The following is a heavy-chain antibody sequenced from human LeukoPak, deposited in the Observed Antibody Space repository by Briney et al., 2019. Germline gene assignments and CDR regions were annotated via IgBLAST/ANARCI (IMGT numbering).Heavy chain of an antibody. CDR3: ARVSGDYTYYFDY. V-gene: IGHV3-66*01. J-gene: IGHJ4*02. Sequence: GSLRLSCAASGLTVSRNYMSWVRQAPGKGLEWDSVIYSGGNTYYADSVKGRFTIPRDNSKNTLYLQMNSLRAEDTAVYYCARVSGDYTYYFDYWGQGTLVTVSS. D-gene: IGHD4-17*01. CDR2: IYSGGNT. CDR1: GLTVSRNY.